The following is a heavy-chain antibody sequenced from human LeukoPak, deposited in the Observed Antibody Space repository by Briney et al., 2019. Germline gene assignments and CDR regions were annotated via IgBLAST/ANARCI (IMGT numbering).Heavy chain of an antibody. J-gene: IGHJ4*02. CDR3: ANTLSVTGRPFDY. Sequence: PGGSLRLSCAASGFTFSSYAMSWVRQAPGKGLEWVSAISGSGGSTYYADSVKGRFTISRDNSKNALYLQMNSLRAEDTAVYYCANTLSVTGRPFDYWGQGTLVTVSS. CDR2: ISGSGGST. CDR1: GFTFSSYA. D-gene: IGHD4-11*01. V-gene: IGHV3-23*01.